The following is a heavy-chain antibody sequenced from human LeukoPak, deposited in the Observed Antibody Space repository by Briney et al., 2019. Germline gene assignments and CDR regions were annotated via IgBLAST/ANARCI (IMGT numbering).Heavy chain of an antibody. CDR1: GFTFSSYG. J-gene: IGHJ6*02. CDR3: ARAVAFLEWLKNYYGMDV. V-gene: IGHV3-30*03. CDR2: ISYDGSNK. D-gene: IGHD3-3*02. Sequence: QTGGSLRLSCAASGFTFSSYGMHWVRQAPGKGLEWVAVISYDGSNKYYADSVKGRFTISRDNSKNTLYLQMNSLRVEDTAVYYRARAVAFLEWLKNYYGMDVWGQGTTVTVSS.